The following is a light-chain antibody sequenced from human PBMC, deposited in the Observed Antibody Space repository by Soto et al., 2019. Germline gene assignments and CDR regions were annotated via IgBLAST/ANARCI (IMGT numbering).Light chain of an antibody. CDR3: QQYKSYPLT. CDR2: DAS. Sequence: DIQMTQSPYTLSASVGDRVTITCRASQNIINWLAWYQQKPGKAPNLLISDASTLESGVPSRFSGSGSGTEFTLPIRGLQPADFATYYCQQYKSYPLTFGGGTQVDIK. J-gene: IGKJ4*01. V-gene: IGKV1-5*01. CDR1: QNIINW.